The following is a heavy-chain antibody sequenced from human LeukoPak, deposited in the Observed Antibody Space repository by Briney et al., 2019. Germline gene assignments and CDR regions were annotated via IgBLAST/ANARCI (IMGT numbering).Heavy chain of an antibody. CDR1: GFTFSSYG. Sequence: GGSLRLSCAASGFTFSSYGMHWVRQAPGKGLEWVAVISYDGSNKYYADSVRGRCTISRDNSKNTLYLQLNSLTGDDTAVYFCVKEVPTYGYFDYWGRGTLVTVSS. CDR3: VKEVPTYGYFDY. D-gene: IGHD2-21*01. J-gene: IGHJ4*02. V-gene: IGHV3-30*18. CDR2: ISYDGSNK.